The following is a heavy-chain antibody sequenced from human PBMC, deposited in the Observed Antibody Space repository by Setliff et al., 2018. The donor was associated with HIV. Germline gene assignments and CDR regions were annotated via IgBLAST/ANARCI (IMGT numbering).Heavy chain of an antibody. CDR2: VSPDNGDR. CDR3: ARQLSNSLDY. Sequence: ASVKVSCKASGYTFTGYFLHWVRQAPGQGLEWLGWVSPDNGDRRTSQRFRGRVTMTRDTSINTAYMDLSGLRSDDTAVYYCARQLSNSLDYWGQGTLVTVTS. D-gene: IGHD7-27*01. CDR1: GYTFTGYF. V-gene: IGHV1-2*02. J-gene: IGHJ4*02.